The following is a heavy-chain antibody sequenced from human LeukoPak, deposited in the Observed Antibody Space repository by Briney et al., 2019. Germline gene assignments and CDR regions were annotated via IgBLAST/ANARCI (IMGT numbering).Heavy chain of an antibody. Sequence: SETLSLTCAVSGYSISSGYYWGWIRQPPGEGLEWIGSIYHSGSTYYNPSLKIRVTISVDTSKNQFSLKLSSVTAADTAVYYCARFRFFYTWFDHWGQGTLVTVSS. CDR2: IYHSGST. V-gene: IGHV4-38-2*01. CDR3: ARFRFFYTWFDH. CDR1: GYSISSGYY. J-gene: IGHJ5*02. D-gene: IGHD2/OR15-2a*01.